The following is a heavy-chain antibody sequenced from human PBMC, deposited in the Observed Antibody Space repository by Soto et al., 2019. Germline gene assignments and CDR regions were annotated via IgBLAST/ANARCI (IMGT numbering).Heavy chain of an antibody. V-gene: IGHV3-64*01. CDR1: GFTFSSYD. CDR2: ISSNGGTT. Sequence: EVQLAESGGGMVQPGGSLRLSCVASGFTFSSYDMHWVRQAPGKGLEYVSSISSNGGTTYYGNSVKGRFTISRDNSENTLYLKMGSLRAEDMAVYYCVSRVSGNYDYWGQGTLVTVSS. J-gene: IGHJ4*02. CDR3: VSRVSGNYDY. D-gene: IGHD1-7*01.